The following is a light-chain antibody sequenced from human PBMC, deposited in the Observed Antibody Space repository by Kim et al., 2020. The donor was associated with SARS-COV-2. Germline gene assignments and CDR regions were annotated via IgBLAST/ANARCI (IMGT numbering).Light chain of an antibody. Sequence: QSVLTPPPSASGTPGQRVTISCSGSSSNIGSNNVVWYQQLPGAAPNLLIYSNNQRPSGIPDRFSGSRSGTSASLAISGLQSGDEADYYCAVWDDSLKQGVFGGGTQLTVL. CDR3: AVWDDSLKQGV. CDR2: SNN. CDR1: SSNIGSNN. V-gene: IGLV1-44*01. J-gene: IGLJ3*02.